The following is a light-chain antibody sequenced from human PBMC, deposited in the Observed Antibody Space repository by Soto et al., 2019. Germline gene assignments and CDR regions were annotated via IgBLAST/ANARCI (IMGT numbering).Light chain of an antibody. CDR1: QSVSSY. Sequence: EIVLTQSPATLSLSPGERATLSCRASQSVSSYLAWYQQKPGQAPRLLIYDASNRATGIPARFSGSGSGTDFLLTISSLEPEDFAFYYCQQRSNWPLTFGGGTKVEIK. CDR2: DAS. J-gene: IGKJ4*01. CDR3: QQRSNWPLT. V-gene: IGKV3-11*01.